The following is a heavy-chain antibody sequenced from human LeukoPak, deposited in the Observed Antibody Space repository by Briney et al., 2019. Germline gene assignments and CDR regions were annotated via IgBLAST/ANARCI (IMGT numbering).Heavy chain of an antibody. CDR1: GFTFSDYY. J-gene: IGHJ4*02. Sequence: PGGSLRLSCAASGFTFSDYYMSWIRQAPGKGLEWVSYISSSGSTIYYADSVKGRFTISRDGSKKTVYLQMNSLRAEDTAVYYCARGNSPMVGRYYLDFWGQGTLVTVSS. CDR2: ISSSGSTI. D-gene: IGHD4/OR15-4a*01. V-gene: IGHV3-11*01. CDR3: ARGNSPMVGRYYLDF.